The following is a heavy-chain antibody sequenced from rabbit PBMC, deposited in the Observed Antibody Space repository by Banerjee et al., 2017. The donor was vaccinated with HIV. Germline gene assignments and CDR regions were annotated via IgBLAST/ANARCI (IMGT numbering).Heavy chain of an antibody. J-gene: IGHJ3*01. CDR3: ARGHAGSSWGLDL. V-gene: IGHV1S40*01. Sequence: QSLEESGGDLVKPEGSLTLTCTASGFSFSNKYVMCWVRQAPGKGLEWIACINSSSRNVVYASWATGRFTISKTSSTTVTLKLNSLTAADTATYFCARGHAGSSWGLDLWGQGTLVTVS. CDR1: GFSFSNKYV. CDR2: INSSSRNV. D-gene: IGHD4-2*01.